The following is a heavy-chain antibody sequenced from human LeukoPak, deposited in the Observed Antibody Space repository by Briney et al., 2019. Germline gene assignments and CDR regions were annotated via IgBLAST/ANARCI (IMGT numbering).Heavy chain of an antibody. D-gene: IGHD6-19*01. V-gene: IGHV3-23*01. CDR2: FTGGEGIT. J-gene: IGHJ4*02. CDR1: GFTFSTYA. Sequence: PGGSLRLSCAASGFTFSTYAMSWVRQAPGKGLEWVSTFTGGEGITHYADSVKGRFTISRDNSKNTLYPQMNSLRVEDTAVYYCAKDMGRGWCYFDYWGQGTLVTVSS. CDR3: AKDMGRGWCYFDY.